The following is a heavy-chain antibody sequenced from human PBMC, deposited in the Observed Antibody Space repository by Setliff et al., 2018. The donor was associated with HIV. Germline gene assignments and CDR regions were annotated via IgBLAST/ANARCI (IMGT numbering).Heavy chain of an antibody. CDR1: GGSINSTSYY. V-gene: IGHV4-39*01. Sequence: SETLSLTCTVSGGSINSTSYYWGWIRQPPGNGLEWIGSIYHTGSTYYKPSLKSRVTISVDTSKNQFSLRLSSVAAGDTAVYYWARHDSGGYYSLDYWGQGTLVTVSS. D-gene: IGHD3-22*01. CDR2: IYHTGST. J-gene: IGHJ4*02. CDR3: ARHDSGGYYSLDY.